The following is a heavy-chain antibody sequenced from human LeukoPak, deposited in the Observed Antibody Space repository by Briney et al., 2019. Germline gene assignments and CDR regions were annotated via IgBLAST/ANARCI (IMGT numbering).Heavy chain of an antibody. D-gene: IGHD2/OR15-2a*01. J-gene: IGHJ4*02. CDR2: IYYSGTT. Sequence: KPSETLSLTCTVSGGSIRSYYWSWIRQPPGKGLEWIGYIYYSGTTNYNPSLKSRVTISVDTSKNQFSLKLSSVTAADTAVYYCASFLAHRSNDYWGQGTLVTVSS. CDR1: GGSIRSYY. V-gene: IGHV4-59*01. CDR3: ASFLAHRSNDY.